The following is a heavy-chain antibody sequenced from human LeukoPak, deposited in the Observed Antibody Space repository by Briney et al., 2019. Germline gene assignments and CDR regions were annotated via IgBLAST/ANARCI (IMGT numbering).Heavy chain of an antibody. CDR1: GGSISSYY. Sequence: XTCTVSGGSISSYYXSWIRQPAGKGLEWVGYIYYSGSTNYNPSRKSRVTISVDTSKNEFSLKLSSVTAADTAVYYCARDDYGDYVRAFDIWGQGTMVTVSS. CDR3: ARDDYGDYVRAFDI. D-gene: IGHD4-17*01. V-gene: IGHV4-59*01. J-gene: IGHJ3*02. CDR2: IYYSGST.